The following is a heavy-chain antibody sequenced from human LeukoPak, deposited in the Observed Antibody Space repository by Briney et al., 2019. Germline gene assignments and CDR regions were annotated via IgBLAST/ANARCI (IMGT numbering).Heavy chain of an antibody. V-gene: IGHV3-7*01. Sequence: GGSLRLSCVASGFTFSSYWMTWVRQAPGKGLEWVANIKTDGSLTYYVDSVKGRFTISRDNAKNSLYLQMNSLRAEDTAVYYCARAKPKNMVRGLIMRRESRYYFDYWGQGTLVTVSS. CDR2: IKTDGSLT. CDR3: ARAKPKNMVRGLIMRRESRYYFDY. J-gene: IGHJ4*02. D-gene: IGHD3-10*01. CDR1: GFTFSSYW.